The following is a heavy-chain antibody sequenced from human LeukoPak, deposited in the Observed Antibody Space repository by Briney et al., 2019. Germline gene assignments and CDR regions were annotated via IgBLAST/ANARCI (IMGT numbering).Heavy chain of an antibody. CDR1: GYSFTSYW. CDR3: ARVGDSFGYYYALSDY. D-gene: IGHD3-22*01. Sequence: GESLKISCKGSGYSFTSYWIGWVRQMPGKGVEWMGIIYPGDSDTRYSPSFQGQVTISADKSISTAYLQWSSLKASDTAMYYCARVGDSFGYYYALSDYWGQGTLVAVSS. V-gene: IGHV5-51*01. J-gene: IGHJ4*02. CDR2: IYPGDSDT.